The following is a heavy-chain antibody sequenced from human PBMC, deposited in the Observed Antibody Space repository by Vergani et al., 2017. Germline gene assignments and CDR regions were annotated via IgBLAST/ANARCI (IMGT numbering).Heavy chain of an antibody. CDR1: GFTFSSYW. D-gene: IGHD1-26*01. CDR3: ARSWELRYFDY. Sequence: VQLVESGGGVVQPGRSLRLSCAASGFTFSSYWMSWVRQAPGKGLEWVANIKQDGSEKYYVDSVKGRFTISRDNAKNSLYLQMNSLRAEDTAVYYCARSWELRYFDYWGQGTLVTGSS. CDR2: IKQDGSEK. V-gene: IGHV3-7*03. J-gene: IGHJ4*02.